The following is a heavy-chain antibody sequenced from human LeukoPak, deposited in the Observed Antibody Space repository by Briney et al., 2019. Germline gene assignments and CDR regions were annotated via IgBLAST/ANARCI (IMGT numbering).Heavy chain of an antibody. CDR3: ARVLGGTLDQGGFDY. Sequence: GSLRLSCAASGFTFSSYSMSWVRQAPGKGLEWVSSISSSSSYIYYADSVKGRFTISRDNAKNSLYLQMNSLRAEDTAVYYCARVLGGTLDQGGFDYWGQGTLVTVSS. D-gene: IGHD1-7*01. J-gene: IGHJ4*02. CDR2: ISSSSSYI. CDR1: GFTFSSYS. V-gene: IGHV3-21*01.